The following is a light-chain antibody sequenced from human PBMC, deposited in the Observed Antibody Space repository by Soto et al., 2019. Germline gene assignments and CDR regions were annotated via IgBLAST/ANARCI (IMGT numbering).Light chain of an antibody. CDR2: GAS. J-gene: IGKJ1*01. Sequence: EIVMTQSPVTLSLSPGEKATLSCRASQHIRTDLAWYQQRPGQAPRLLIYGASIRAAGIPARFSASGSGTDFTLTISDVQPEDFALYYCHQRQSWPRTFGQGTKVDIK. CDR1: QHIRTD. V-gene: IGKV3D-15*03. CDR3: HQRQSWPRT.